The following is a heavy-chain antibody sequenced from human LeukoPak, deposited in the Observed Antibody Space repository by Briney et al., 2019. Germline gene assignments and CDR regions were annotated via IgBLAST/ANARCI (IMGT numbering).Heavy chain of an antibody. J-gene: IGHJ5*02. Sequence: SETLSLTCTVSGGSISSGYYWGWIRQPPGKGLEWIGSIYHSGSTYYNPSLKSRVTISVDTSKNQFSLKLSSVTAADTAVYYCARVHLERGWFDPWGQGTLVTVSS. V-gene: IGHV4-38-2*02. CDR1: GGSISSGYY. CDR3: ARVHLERGWFDP. CDR2: IYHSGST. D-gene: IGHD1-1*01.